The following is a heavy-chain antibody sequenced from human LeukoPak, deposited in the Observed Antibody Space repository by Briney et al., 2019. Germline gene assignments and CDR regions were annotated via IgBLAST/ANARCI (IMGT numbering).Heavy chain of an antibody. CDR1: GYSLGSYW. J-gene: IGHJ4*02. D-gene: IGHD3-10*01. CDR2: IDPSDSYT. CDR3: ARSVSYGSGSYSLY. V-gene: IGHV5-10-1*01. Sequence: GESLKISCKASGYSLGSYWIGWVRQMPGKGLEYMGRIDPSDSYTNFSPSFQGHVTISADKSISTAYLQWSSLKASDTAMYYCARSVSYGSGSYSLYWGQGTLVTVSS.